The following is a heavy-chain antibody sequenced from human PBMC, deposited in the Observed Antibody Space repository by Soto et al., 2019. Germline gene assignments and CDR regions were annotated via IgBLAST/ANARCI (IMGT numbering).Heavy chain of an antibody. V-gene: IGHV3-23*01. Sequence: EVQLLESGGGLVQPGGSLRLSCFASGFTFDNYAMSWVRQAPGKGLEWDSTIRGSGDVTYSADSVKGRFTVSRDNSKNTLYLQMNSLRAEDTAVYYCVKGAAPTYYYYMDVWGKGTTVTVSS. D-gene: IGHD6-25*01. CDR3: VKGAAPTYYYYMDV. CDR2: IRGSGDVT. J-gene: IGHJ6*03. CDR1: GFTFDNYA.